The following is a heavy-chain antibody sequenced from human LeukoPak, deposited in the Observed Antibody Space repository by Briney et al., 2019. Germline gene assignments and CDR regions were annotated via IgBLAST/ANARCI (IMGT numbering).Heavy chain of an antibody. CDR3: ARPRYYYDSSGYCDY. CDR1: GYTFTGYY. J-gene: IGHJ4*02. D-gene: IGHD3-22*01. CDR2: IDPNSGGT. V-gene: IGHV1-2*02. Sequence: ASVKVSCKASGYTFTGYYIHWVRQAPGQGLEWMGWIDPNSGGTDYAQKFQGRVTMTRDTSISTAYMELSRLRSDDTAVYYCARPRYYYDSSGYCDYWGQGTLVTVSS.